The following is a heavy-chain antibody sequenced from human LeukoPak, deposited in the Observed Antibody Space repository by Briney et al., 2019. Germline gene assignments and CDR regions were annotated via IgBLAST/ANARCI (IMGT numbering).Heavy chain of an antibody. CDR3: ARAVRYYGMDV. CDR2: INSDGSST. Sequence: SGGSLRLSCAASGFTFSSYWMHWVRQAPGKGLVWVSRINSDGSSTIYADSVKGRFTISRDNAKNTLYLQMNSLRAEDTAVYYCARAVRYYGMDVWGKGTTVTVSS. D-gene: IGHD6-6*01. J-gene: IGHJ6*04. CDR1: GFTFSSYW. V-gene: IGHV3-74*01.